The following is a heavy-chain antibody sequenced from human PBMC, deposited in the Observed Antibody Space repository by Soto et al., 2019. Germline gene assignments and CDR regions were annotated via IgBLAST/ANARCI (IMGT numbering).Heavy chain of an antibody. CDR3: AVAVAGPTAIGY. Sequence: GGSLRLSCAASGFTFSSYWMHWVRQAPGKGLVWVSRINSDGSSTSYADSVKGRFTISRDNAKNTLYLQMNSLRAEDTTVYYCAVAVAGPTAIGYWGQGTLVTVSS. CDR1: GFTFSSYW. D-gene: IGHD6-19*01. CDR2: INSDGSST. J-gene: IGHJ4*02. V-gene: IGHV3-74*01.